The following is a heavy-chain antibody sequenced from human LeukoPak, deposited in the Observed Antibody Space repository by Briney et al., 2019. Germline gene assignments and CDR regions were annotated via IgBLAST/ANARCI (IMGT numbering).Heavy chain of an antibody. CDR3: ARDRYHYDSSGYSSPLPSDDAFDI. Sequence: EASVKVSCKASGYIFTSYYMHWVRQAPGQGLEWMGWINPNSGGTNYAQKFQGRVTMTRDTSISTAYMELSRLRSDDTAVYYCARDRYHYDSSGYSSPLPSDDAFDIWGQGTMVTVSS. CDR1: GYIFTSYY. D-gene: IGHD3-22*01. CDR2: INPNSGGT. V-gene: IGHV1-2*02. J-gene: IGHJ3*02.